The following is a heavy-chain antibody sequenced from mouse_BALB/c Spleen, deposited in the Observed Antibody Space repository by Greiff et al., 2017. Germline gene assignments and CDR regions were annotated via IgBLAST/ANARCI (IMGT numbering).Heavy chain of an antibody. J-gene: IGHJ3*01. V-gene: IGHV2-9*02. D-gene: IGHD2-4*01. CDR1: GFSLTSYG. CDR2: IWAGGST. Sequence: VHLVESGPGLVAPSQSLSITCTVSGFSLTSYGVHWVRQPPGKGLEWLGVIWAGGSTNYNSALMSRLSISKDNSKSQVFLKMNSLQTDDTAMYYCATPMITEWFAYWGQGTLVTVSA. CDR3: ATPMITEWFAY.